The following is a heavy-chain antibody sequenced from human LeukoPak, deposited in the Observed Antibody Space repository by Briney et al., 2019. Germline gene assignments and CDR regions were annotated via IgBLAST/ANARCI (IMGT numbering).Heavy chain of an antibody. V-gene: IGHV4-39*01. D-gene: IGHD2-21*02. Sequence: SETLSLTCTVSGGSISSSSYSWGWIRQPPGKGLEWIGNIYHGGTTSYNPSLKSRVTISVDTSKNQFSLKLSSVTAADTAVYYCVRRDSLKRSFDIWGQGTMVTVSS. CDR3: VRRDSLKRSFDI. CDR2: IYHGGTT. CDR1: GGSISSSSYS. J-gene: IGHJ3*02.